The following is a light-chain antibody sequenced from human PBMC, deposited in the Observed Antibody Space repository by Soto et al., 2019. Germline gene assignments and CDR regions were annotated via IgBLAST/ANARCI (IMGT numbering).Light chain of an antibody. V-gene: IGKV3-15*01. CDR1: QSVASN. J-gene: IGKJ2*01. CDR3: QQYHNWRPKYT. Sequence: EIVMTQSPASLSVSPGDGATLSCRARQSVASNLSWYQQKPGQGPRLLIHGASSRAAAAPARFSGSGSGTDLALTISSLQSEVFAGYYCQQYHNWRPKYTFGQGTKLQIK. CDR2: GAS.